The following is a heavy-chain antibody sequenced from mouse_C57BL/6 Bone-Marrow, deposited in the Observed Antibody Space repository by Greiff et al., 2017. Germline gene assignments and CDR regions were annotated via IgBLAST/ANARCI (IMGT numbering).Heavy chain of an antibody. J-gene: IGHJ4*01. CDR2: IRLKSDNYAT. D-gene: IGHD2-10*01. Sequence: EVHLVESGGGLVQPGGSMKLSCVASGFTFSNYWMNWVRQSPEKGLEWVAQIRLKSDNYATHYAESVKGRFTISRDDSKSSVYRQMNNLRAEDTGIYYCTAYSYYYAMDYWGQGTSVTVSS. CDR1: GFTFSNYW. CDR3: TAYSYYYAMDY. V-gene: IGHV6-3*01.